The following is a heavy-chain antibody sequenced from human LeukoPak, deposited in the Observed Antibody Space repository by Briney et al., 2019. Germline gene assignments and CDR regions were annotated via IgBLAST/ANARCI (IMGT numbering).Heavy chain of an antibody. Sequence: PSETLSLTCAVYGGSFSGYYWSWIRQPPGKGLEWIGEINHSGSTNYNPSLKSRVTISVDTSKNQFSLKLSSVTAADTAVYYCARLRYFDWLLYAFDYWGQGTLVTVSS. CDR2: INHSGST. V-gene: IGHV4-34*01. CDR3: ARLRYFDWLLYAFDY. CDR1: GGSFSGYY. J-gene: IGHJ4*02. D-gene: IGHD3-9*01.